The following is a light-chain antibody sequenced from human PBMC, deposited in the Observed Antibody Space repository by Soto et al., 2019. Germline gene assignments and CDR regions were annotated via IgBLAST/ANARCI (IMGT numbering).Light chain of an antibody. J-gene: IGKJ4*01. CDR2: WAS. V-gene: IGKV4-1*01. CDR1: QSVLSSSNNKNY. CDR3: QHYYSSPLT. Sequence: DIVMTQSPDSLSVSLGERSTVNCRSSQSVLSSSNNKNYLAWYQQKPGQPPKVVIYWASTRGSGVPDRFSGSGSGTDFTLTISSLQAEDVAVYYCQHYYSSPLTFGGGTKVVIK.